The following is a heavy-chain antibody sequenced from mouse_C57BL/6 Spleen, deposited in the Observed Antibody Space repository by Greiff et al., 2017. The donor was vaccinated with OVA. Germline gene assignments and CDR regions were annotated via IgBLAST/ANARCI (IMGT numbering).Heavy chain of an antibody. CDR3: TRRGYYGSSFWYFDV. J-gene: IGHJ1*03. Sequence: QVQLQQSGAELVRPGASVTLSCKASGYTFTDYEMHWVKQTPVHGLEWIGAIDPETGGTAYNQKFKGKAILTADKSSSTAYMELRSLTSEDSAVYYCTRRGYYGSSFWYFDVWGTGTTVTVSS. CDR1: GYTFTDYE. D-gene: IGHD1-1*01. CDR2: IDPETGGT. V-gene: IGHV1-15*01.